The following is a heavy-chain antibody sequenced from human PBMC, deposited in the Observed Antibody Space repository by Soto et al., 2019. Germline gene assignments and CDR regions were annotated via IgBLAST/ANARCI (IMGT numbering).Heavy chain of an antibody. CDR3: ARDGGLLPAADNWFDP. J-gene: IGHJ5*02. Sequence: QVQLQESGPGLVKPSETLSLTCTVSGGSISSYYWSWIRQPAGKGLEWIGRIYTSGSTNYNPSLKSRITMSVDTSKNQFSLKLSSVTAADTAVYYCARDGGLLPAADNWFDPWGQGTLVTVSS. V-gene: IGHV4-4*07. CDR2: IYTSGST. D-gene: IGHD2-2*01. CDR1: GGSISSYY.